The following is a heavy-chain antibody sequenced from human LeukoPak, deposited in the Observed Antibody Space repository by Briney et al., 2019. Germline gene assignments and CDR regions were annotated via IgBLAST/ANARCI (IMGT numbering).Heavy chain of an antibody. CDR1: GGSISSSSYY. Sequence: SETLSLTCTVSGGSISSSSYYWGWIRQPPGKGLEWIGSIYYSGSTYYNPSLKSRVTISVDTSKNQFSLKLSSVTAADTAVYYCARQAVGAHVGYFDYWGQGTLVTVSS. J-gene: IGHJ4*02. V-gene: IGHV4-39*07. CDR3: ARQAVGAHVGYFDY. CDR2: IYYSGST. D-gene: IGHD1-26*01.